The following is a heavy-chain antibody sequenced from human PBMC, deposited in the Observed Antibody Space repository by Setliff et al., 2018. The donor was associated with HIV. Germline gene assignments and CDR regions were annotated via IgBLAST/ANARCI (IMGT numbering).Heavy chain of an antibody. D-gene: IGHD4-17*01. J-gene: IGHJ4*02. CDR1: GFTFRTYW. Sequence: PGGSLRLSCAVSGFTFRTYWMSWVRQTPGKGLEWVANIKPDGSEEYYVDSVKGRFAISRDNAKNSLSLQMNSLRADDTAVYYCARDYYGGFGDYDFGDYFDYWGQGALVTVSS. CDR2: IKPDGSEE. V-gene: IGHV3-7*03. CDR3: ARDYYGGFGDYDFGDYFDY.